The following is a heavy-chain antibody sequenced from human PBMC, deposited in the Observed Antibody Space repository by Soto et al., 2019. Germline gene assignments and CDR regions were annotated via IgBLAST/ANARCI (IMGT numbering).Heavy chain of an antibody. Sequence: SSETLSLTCAVSGGSISSSNWWSWVRQPPGRGLEWIGEIYHSGSTNYNPSLKSRVTISVEKSKNQFSLKLSSVTAADTAVYYCARDRGYGDPLVFFDYWGQGTMVTVYS. CDR3: ARDRGYGDPLVFFDY. V-gene: IGHV4-4*02. J-gene: IGHJ4*02. CDR1: GGSISSSNW. CDR2: IYHSGST. D-gene: IGHD4-17*01.